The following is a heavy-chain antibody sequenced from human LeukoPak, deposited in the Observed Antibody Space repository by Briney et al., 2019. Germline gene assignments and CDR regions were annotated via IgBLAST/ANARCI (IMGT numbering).Heavy chain of an antibody. CDR1: GFTFSSYS. V-gene: IGHV3-21*01. CDR2: ISSSSSYI. CDR3: ARVLGNYYGSGSYPYYFDY. D-gene: IGHD3-10*01. J-gene: IGHJ4*02. Sequence: PGGSLRLSCVASGFTFSSYSMNWVRQAPGKGLEWVSSISSSSSYIYYADSVKGRFTISRDNAKNSLYLQMNSLRAEDTAVYYCARVLGNYYGSGSYPYYFDYWGQGTLVTVSS.